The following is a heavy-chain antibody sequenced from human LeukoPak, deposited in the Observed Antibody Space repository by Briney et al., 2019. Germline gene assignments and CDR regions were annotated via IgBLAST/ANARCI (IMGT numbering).Heavy chain of an antibody. J-gene: IGHJ6*02. Sequence: ASVKVSCKASGYTFTSYGISWVRQAPEQGLEWMGWISAYNGNTNYAQKLQGRVTMTTDTSTSTAYMELRSLRSDDTAVYYCASSYDILTSNGMDVWGQGTTVTVSS. V-gene: IGHV1-18*01. CDR3: ASSYDILTSNGMDV. D-gene: IGHD3-9*01. CDR2: ISAYNGNT. CDR1: GYTFTSYG.